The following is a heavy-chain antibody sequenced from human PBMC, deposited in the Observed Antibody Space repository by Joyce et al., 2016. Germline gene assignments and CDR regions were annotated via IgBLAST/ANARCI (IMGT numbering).Heavy chain of an antibody. CDR1: GIIFSNKE. D-gene: IGHD2-2*01. J-gene: IGHJ4*02. CDR3: TTPSCAN. CDR2: INSDDSRI. V-gene: IGHV3-48*03. Sequence: EVQLVESGGGLVQPGGSLRLSCVASGIIFSNKEMNWVRQAPGKGLEWVSSINSDDSRIHYADSVRGRFTISRDNARNSLYLEMNSLRVEDTAIYYCTTPSCANWGQGSLVTVSS.